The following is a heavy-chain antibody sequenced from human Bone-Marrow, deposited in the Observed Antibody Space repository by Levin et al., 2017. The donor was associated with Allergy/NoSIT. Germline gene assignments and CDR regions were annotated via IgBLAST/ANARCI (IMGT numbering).Heavy chain of an antibody. J-gene: IGHJ6*02. Sequence: SQTLSLTCTVSGGSISDASYYWAWVRQPPGKGLEWVGSIYYDGSAYYNPSLKTRLTISVDTSKNQFSLRVNSVTAADTAVYYCAGEPNSPYYYHYGLDVWGPETTVTVSS. CDR1: GGSISDASYY. CDR2: IYYDGSA. D-gene: IGHD2/OR15-2a*01. V-gene: IGHV4-39*07. CDR3: AGEPNSPYYYHYGLDV.